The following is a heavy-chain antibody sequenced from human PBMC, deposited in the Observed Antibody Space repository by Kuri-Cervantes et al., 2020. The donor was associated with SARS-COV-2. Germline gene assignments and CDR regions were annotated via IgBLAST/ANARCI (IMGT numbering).Heavy chain of an antibody. CDR1: GFTFSSYW. Sequence: GGSLRLSCAASGFTFSSYWMSWVRQAPGKGLEWVANIKQDGSEKYYVDSVKGRFTISRDNAKNSLYLQMNSLRAEDTAVYYCARGRRIAAAGRGLKYYYYMDVWGKGTTVTVSS. CDR3: ARGRRIAAAGRGLKYYYYMDV. CDR2: IKQDGSEK. J-gene: IGHJ6*03. V-gene: IGHV3-7*01. D-gene: IGHD6-13*01.